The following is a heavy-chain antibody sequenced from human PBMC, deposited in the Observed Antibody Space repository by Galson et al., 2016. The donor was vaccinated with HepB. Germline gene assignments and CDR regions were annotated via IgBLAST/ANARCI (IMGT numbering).Heavy chain of an antibody. CDR1: GFTFSSFA. D-gene: IGHD3-16*01. Sequence: SLRLSCAASGFTFSSFAMSWVRQAPGKGLEWVSSIYGGGNDPSYADSVKGRFTISRDNSKSTLYLQMNSLRAEDTAVYYCAKDRGMEQHDYHFDLWGQGAQVTVSS. J-gene: IGHJ4*02. CDR3: AKDRGMEQHDYHFDL. V-gene: IGHV3-23*05. CDR2: IYGGGNDP.